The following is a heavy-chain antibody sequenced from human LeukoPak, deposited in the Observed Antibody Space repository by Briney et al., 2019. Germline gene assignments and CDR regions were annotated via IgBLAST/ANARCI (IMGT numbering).Heavy chain of an antibody. CDR1: VFTFDDYA. CDR3: AKDRVREGDLVVVVAATTFDEYYYYGMDV. J-gene: IGHJ6*02. D-gene: IGHD2-15*01. Sequence: GRSLRLSCAASVFTFDDYAMHWVPQATGKGLEWVSGMSWKSGSIGYADSVKGRFTISRDNAKHSRYLQMNSLRAEETPLYYCAKDRVREGDLVVVVAATTFDEYYYYGMDVWGQGTTVTV. V-gene: IGHV3-9*01. CDR2: MSWKSGSI.